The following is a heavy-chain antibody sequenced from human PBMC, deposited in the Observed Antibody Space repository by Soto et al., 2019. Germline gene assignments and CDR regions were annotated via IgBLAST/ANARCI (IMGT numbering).Heavy chain of an antibody. CDR1: GFTFSSYA. Sequence: PGGSLRLSCAASGFTFSSYAMHWVRQAPGKGLEWVAVISYDGSNKYYADSVKGRFTISRDNSKNTLYLQMNSLRAEDTAVYYCARDPTSYIAAAGTLFYYGMDVWGQGTTVTVSS. CDR2: ISYDGSNK. J-gene: IGHJ6*02. CDR3: ARDPTSYIAAAGTLFYYGMDV. D-gene: IGHD6-13*01. V-gene: IGHV3-30-3*01.